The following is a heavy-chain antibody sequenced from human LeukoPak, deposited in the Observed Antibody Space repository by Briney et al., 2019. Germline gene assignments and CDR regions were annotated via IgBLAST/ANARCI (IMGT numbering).Heavy chain of an antibody. Sequence: GGSLRLSCAASGFTFSSYAMHWVRQAPGKGLEWVAVISYDGSNKYYADSVRGRFTISRDNSKNTLYLQMNSLRAEDTAVYYCARSPHDGAFDIWGQGTMVTVPS. V-gene: IGHV3-30-3*01. CDR3: ARSPHDGAFDI. CDR1: GFTFSSYA. D-gene: IGHD3-3*01. CDR2: ISYDGSNK. J-gene: IGHJ3*02.